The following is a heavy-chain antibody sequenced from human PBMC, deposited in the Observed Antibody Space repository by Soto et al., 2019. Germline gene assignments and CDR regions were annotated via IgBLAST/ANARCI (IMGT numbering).Heavy chain of an antibody. Sequence: GGSLRLSCAASGFTFNGYAMSWVRQAPGKGLEWVSAISGRGDTTYYADSVKGRFTISSDNSKNTLYLQMNSLRAEDTAIYYCPKDFSRFESWGQGTLVTVSS. V-gene: IGHV3-23*01. J-gene: IGHJ4*02. CDR2: ISGRGDTT. CDR1: GFTFNGYA. CDR3: PKDFSRFES.